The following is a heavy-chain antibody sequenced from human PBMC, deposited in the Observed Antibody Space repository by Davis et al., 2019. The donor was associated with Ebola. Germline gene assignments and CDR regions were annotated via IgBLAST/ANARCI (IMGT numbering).Heavy chain of an antibody. CDR1: GDSVSSNTAA. Sequence: MPSETLSLTCAISGDSVSSNTAAWNWIRQSPSRGLEWLGRTYYRSRWNFDYAVSLKSRMTINPDTSKNQFSLQLSSVTPEDTAVYYCARDPPYDQGYDYWGQGTLVTVSS. CDR3: ARDPPYDQGYDY. D-gene: IGHD3-22*01. V-gene: IGHV6-1*01. J-gene: IGHJ4*02. CDR2: TYYRSRWNF.